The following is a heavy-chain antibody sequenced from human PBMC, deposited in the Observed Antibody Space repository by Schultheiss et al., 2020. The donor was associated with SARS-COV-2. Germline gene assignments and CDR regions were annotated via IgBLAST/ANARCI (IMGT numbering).Heavy chain of an antibody. CDR3: ARWRAALDY. Sequence: GGSLRLSCAASGFTFSSYAMHWVRQAPGKGLEWVSGINWNSGSIGYADSVKGRFTISRDNSKNTLYLQMGSLRAEDMAVYYCARWRAALDYWGQGTLVTVSS. CDR2: INWNSGSI. D-gene: IGHD2-15*01. J-gene: IGHJ4*02. CDR1: GFTFSSYA. V-gene: IGHV3-64*02.